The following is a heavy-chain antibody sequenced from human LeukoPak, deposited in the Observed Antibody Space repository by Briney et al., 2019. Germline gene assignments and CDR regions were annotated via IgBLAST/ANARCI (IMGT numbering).Heavy chain of an antibody. D-gene: IGHD3-22*01. Sequence: SETLSLTCTVSGDSISSDYWSWIRQPPGKGLEWIGYVYYSGSTNYNPSLKSRVTISVDTSKTQFSLKLSSVTAADTAVYYCARAMIPYYFEYWGQGTLVTVSS. CDR3: ARAMIPYYFEY. V-gene: IGHV4-59*01. J-gene: IGHJ4*02. CDR1: GDSISSDY. CDR2: VYYSGST.